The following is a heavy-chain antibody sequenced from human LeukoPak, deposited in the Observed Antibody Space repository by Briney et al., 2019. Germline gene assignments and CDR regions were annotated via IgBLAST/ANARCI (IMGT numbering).Heavy chain of an antibody. D-gene: IGHD6-25*01. V-gene: IGHV3-21*01. CDR1: GFTFSSYS. J-gene: IGHJ4*02. CDR3: ARDSSEGTDY. CDR2: ISSSSSYI. Sequence: PGGSLRLSWAASGFTFSSYSMNWVRQAPVKGLEWVSSISSSSSYIYYADSEKGRFTISRDNAKNSLYLQMNSLRAEDTAVYYCARDSSEGTDYWGQGTLVTVSS.